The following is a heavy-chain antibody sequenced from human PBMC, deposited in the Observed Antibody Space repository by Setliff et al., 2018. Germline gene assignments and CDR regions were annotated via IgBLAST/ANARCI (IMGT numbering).Heavy chain of an antibody. CDR1: GYSFTSHW. CDR3: ARSRSNSWSGYFNWFDP. CDR2: IYPDDSDT. Sequence: PGESLKISCKASGYSFTSHWIAWVRQMPGKGLEWMGIIYPDDSDTRCSPSFQGQVTISADKSISTAYLQWGSLKASDTAMYFCARSRSNSWSGYFNWFDPWGQGTLVTVSS. D-gene: IGHD3-3*01. J-gene: IGHJ5*02. V-gene: IGHV5-51*01.